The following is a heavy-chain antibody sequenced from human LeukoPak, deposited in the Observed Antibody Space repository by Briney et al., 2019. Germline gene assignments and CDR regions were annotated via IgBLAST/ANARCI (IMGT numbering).Heavy chain of an antibody. CDR2: IRQDGGEK. Sequence: GGSLRLSCAVSGFTFTSDWMNWVRRAPGRGLEWVASIRQDGGEKSYVDSVKGRFTISRDNTKNSLYLQMSSLRPEDTAVYYCARDGTAPGLYFDLWGQGTLVTVSS. D-gene: IGHD6-13*01. J-gene: IGHJ4*01. CDR3: ARDGTAPGLYFDL. CDR1: GFTFTSDW. V-gene: IGHV3-7*01.